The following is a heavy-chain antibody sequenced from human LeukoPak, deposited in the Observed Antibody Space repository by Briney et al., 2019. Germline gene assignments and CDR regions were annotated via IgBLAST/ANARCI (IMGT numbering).Heavy chain of an antibody. D-gene: IGHD1-1*01. V-gene: IGHV4-59*01. CDR3: ARGRVSSSTWYSTYYYYFYMDV. CDR1: DDSITMYY. CDR2: VDHTGST. J-gene: IGHJ6*03. Sequence: SETLSLTCSVSDDSITMYYWTWIRQPPGKGLEWIGYVDHTGSTNLNPSLNGRVSISRDTTKNLFSLRLRSVTAADTAVYFCARGRVSSSTWYSTYYYYFYMDVWGKGTTVTVSS.